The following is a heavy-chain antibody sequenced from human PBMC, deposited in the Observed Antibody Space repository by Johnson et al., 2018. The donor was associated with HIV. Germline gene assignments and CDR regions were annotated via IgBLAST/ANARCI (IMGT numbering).Heavy chain of an antibody. CDR3: ARDSEWELGQEGAFDI. CDR2: ISYDGSNK. D-gene: IGHD1-26*01. V-gene: IGHV3-30-3*01. J-gene: IGHJ3*02. Sequence: QVQLLESGGGLVQPGGSLRLSCAASGFTFSTYSMHWVRQAPGKGLEWVAVISYDGSNKYYADSVKGRFTISRDNSKNTLYLQMNSLRVEDTAVYYCARDSEWELGQEGAFDIWGQGTMVTVSS. CDR1: GFTFSTYS.